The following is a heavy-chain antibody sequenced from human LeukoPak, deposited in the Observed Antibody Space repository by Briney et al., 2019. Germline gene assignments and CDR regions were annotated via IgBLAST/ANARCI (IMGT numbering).Heavy chain of an antibody. J-gene: IGHJ4*02. CDR1: GGSISSYY. D-gene: IGHD1-14*01. CDR3: ARAGYNEIAYYFDY. Sequence: SETPSLTCTVSGGSISSYYWSWIRQPPGKGLEWIGYIYYSGSTNYNPSLKSRVTISVDTSKNQFSLKLSSVTAADTAVYYCARAGYNEIAYYFDYWGQGTLVTVSS. CDR2: IYYSGST. V-gene: IGHV4-59*01.